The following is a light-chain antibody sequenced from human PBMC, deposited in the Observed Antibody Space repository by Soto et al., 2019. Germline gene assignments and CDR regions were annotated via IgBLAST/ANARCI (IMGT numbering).Light chain of an antibody. CDR3: QQYGSSRVT. V-gene: IGKV3-20*01. J-gene: IGKJ3*01. CDR2: GAS. CDR1: QSVSSSY. Sequence: EIVLTQSPGTLSLSPRERATLSCRASQSVSSSYLAWYQQKPGQAPRLLIYGASSRATGIPDRFSGSGSGTDFTLTISRLEPDDFAVYYCQQYGSSRVTFGPGTKVDSK.